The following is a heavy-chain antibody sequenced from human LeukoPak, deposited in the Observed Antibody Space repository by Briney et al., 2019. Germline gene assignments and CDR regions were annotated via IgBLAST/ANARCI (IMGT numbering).Heavy chain of an antibody. CDR2: INPNSGGT. D-gene: IGHD4-11*01. J-gene: IGHJ4*02. V-gene: IGHV1-2*02. CDR1: GYTFTGYY. Sequence: ASVKVSCKASGYTFTGYYMHWVLQAPGQGLEWMGWINPNSGGTNYAQKFQGRVTMTRDTSISTAYMELSRLRSDDTAVYYCARGGHDYSNYFSYWGQGTLVTVSS. CDR3: ARGGHDYSNYFSY.